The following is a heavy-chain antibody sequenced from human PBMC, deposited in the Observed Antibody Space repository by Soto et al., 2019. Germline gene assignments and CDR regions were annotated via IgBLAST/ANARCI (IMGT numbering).Heavy chain of an antibody. CDR2: INPNSGGT. V-gene: IGHV1-2*02. D-gene: IGHD4-17*01. CDR1: GYPFTGYY. Sequence: GASVKVSCKASGYPFTGYYMHWVRQAPGQGLEWMGWINPNSGGTNYAQKFQGRVTMTRDTSISTAYMELSRLRSDDTAVYYCARENDYGGNSNGFDYWGQGTLVTVSS. J-gene: IGHJ4*02. CDR3: ARENDYGGNSNGFDY.